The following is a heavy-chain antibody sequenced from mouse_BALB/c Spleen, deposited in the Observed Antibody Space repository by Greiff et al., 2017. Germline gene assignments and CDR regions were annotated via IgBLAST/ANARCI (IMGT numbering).Heavy chain of an antibody. D-gene: IGHD2-1*01. CDR1: GFTFSSYA. Sequence: DVKLVESGGGLVNPGGSLKLSCAASGFTFSSYAMSWVRQSPEKRLEWVAEISSGGSYTYYPDTVTGRFTISRDNAKNTLYLEMSSLRSEDTAMYYCARRGVYGNYGFDYWGQGTTLTVSS. V-gene: IGHV5-9-4*01. J-gene: IGHJ2*01. CDR2: ISSGGSYT. CDR3: ARRGVYGNYGFDY.